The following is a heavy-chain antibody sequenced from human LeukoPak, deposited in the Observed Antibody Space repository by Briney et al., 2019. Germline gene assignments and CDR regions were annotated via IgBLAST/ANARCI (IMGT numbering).Heavy chain of an antibody. J-gene: IGHJ4*02. D-gene: IGHD3-22*01. CDR2: ISAYNGNT. CDR1: GYTFTSYG. V-gene: IGHV1-18*01. CDR3: ARDLYYYDSSGYFY. Sequence: GASVKVSCKASGYTFTSYGISWVRQAPGQGLEWMGWISAYNGNTNYAQKFQGRVTMTRDTSISTAYMELSRLRSDDTAVYYCARDLYYYDSSGYFYWGQGTLVTVSS.